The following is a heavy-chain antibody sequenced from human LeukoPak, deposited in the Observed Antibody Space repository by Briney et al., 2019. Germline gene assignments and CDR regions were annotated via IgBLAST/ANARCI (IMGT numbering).Heavy chain of an antibody. Sequence: PSETLSLTCTVSGGSISSYYWSWIRQPPGKGLEWIGYIYYSGSTNYNPSLKSRVTISVDTSKNQFSLKLNSMTAADTAVYYCARVSSGSATPDAFDIWGQGTMVTVSS. CDR1: GGSISSYY. CDR2: IYYSGST. V-gene: IGHV4-59*12. D-gene: IGHD3-10*01. CDR3: ARVSSGSATPDAFDI. J-gene: IGHJ3*02.